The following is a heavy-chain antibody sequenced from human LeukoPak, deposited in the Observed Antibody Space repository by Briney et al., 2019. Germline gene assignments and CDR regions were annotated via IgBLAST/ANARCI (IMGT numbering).Heavy chain of an antibody. D-gene: IGHD3/OR15-3a*01. Sequence: PSETLSLTCTVSGDSISSYYWSWIRQPPGKGLEWIGYIYYSGSTNYNPSLKSRVTISVDTSKNQFSLKLSSVTAADTAVYYCARGSRLIYYYYYYGMDVWGQGTTVTVSS. CDR1: GDSISSYY. CDR2: IYYSGST. J-gene: IGHJ6*02. V-gene: IGHV4-59*12. CDR3: ARGSRLIYYYYYYGMDV.